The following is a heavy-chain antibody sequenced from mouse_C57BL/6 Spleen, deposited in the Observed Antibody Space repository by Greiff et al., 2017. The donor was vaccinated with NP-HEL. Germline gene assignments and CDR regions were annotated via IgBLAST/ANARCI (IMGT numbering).Heavy chain of an antibody. CDR3: ARISTMTRYYAMDY. CDR1: GYTFTDYY. D-gene: IGHD2-4*01. V-gene: IGHV1-26*01. Sequence: VQLQQSGPELVKPGASVKISCKASGYTFTDYYMNWVKQSHGKSLEWIGDINPNNGGTSYNQKFKGKATLTVDKSSSTAYMELRSLTSEDSAVYYCARISTMTRYYAMDYWGQGTSVTVSS. J-gene: IGHJ4*01. CDR2: INPNNGGT.